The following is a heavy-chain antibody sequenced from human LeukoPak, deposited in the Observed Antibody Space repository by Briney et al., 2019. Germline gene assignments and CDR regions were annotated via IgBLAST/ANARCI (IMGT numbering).Heavy chain of an antibody. V-gene: IGHV3-48*03. CDR2: ISSSGSTI. CDR3: AREGSSVPFDY. Sequence: PGGSLRLSSAASGFTFSSYEMNWVRQAPGKGLEWVSYISSSGSTIYYADSVKGRFTISRDNAKNSLYLQMNSLRAEDTAVYYCAREGSSVPFDYWGQGTLVTVSS. CDR1: GFTFSSYE. D-gene: IGHD2-2*01. J-gene: IGHJ4*02.